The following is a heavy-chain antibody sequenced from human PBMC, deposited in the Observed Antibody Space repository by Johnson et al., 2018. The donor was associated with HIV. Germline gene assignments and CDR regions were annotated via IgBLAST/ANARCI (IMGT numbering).Heavy chain of an antibody. CDR3: CKGGHPQDDAFDR. J-gene: IGHJ3*02. CDR2: TRKKGNSYTT. Sequence: VQLVESGGGLVQPGGSLRLSCAASGFTFSDHYMDWVRQAPGKGPEWVGRTRKKGNSYTTEYAASVKGRFTFSREDAKNSLFLQMNSLKTENSAVYYCCKGGHPQDDAFDRWGQGTMVTVSS. CDR1: GFTFSDHY. D-gene: IGHD2/OR15-2a*01. V-gene: IGHV3-72*01.